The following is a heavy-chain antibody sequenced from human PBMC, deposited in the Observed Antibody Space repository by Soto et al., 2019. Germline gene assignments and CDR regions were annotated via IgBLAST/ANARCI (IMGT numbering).Heavy chain of an antibody. V-gene: IGHV1-18*01. Sequence: QIPLLQSGAEVKKPGASVKVTCKASGYTFRNFGISWVRLAPGQGLEWMGWISAYNANANYAQKFQGRLTMTADTSTSTAYMELRSLRSDDTAVYYCARENSYFDYWGQGTLVTVSS. CDR3: ARENSYFDY. CDR2: ISAYNANA. CDR1: GYTFRNFG. J-gene: IGHJ4*02.